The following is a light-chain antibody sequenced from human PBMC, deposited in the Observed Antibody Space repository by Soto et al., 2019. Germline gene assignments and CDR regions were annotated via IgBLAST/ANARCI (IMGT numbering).Light chain of an antibody. CDR2: GTS. CDR3: HQSGSSWT. V-gene: IGKV3-20*01. J-gene: IGKJ1*01. Sequence: IVLTQSPGTLSLSPGERATLSCRASRTVGGNYLAWYQQKPGQAPRLLIYGTSNRAPAIPDRFSGNGSGKDLYLTITRLETEDIAVYYCHQSGSSWTFGPGTKLQIK. CDR1: RTVGGNY.